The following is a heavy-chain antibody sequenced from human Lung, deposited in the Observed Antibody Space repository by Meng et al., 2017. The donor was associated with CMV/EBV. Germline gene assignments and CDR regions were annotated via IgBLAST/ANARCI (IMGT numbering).Heavy chain of an antibody. D-gene: IGHD3-16*01. CDR2: INHSGST. J-gene: IGHJ4*02. Sequence: SXTLSLTCAVYGGSFSGYYWSWIRQPPGKGLEWIGEINHSGSTNYNPSLKSRVTISVDTSKNQFSLKLSFVTAADQAVYYCAGEQGALWGQGKVVNGAS. CDR1: GGSFSGYY. CDR3: AGEQGAL. V-gene: IGHV4-34*01.